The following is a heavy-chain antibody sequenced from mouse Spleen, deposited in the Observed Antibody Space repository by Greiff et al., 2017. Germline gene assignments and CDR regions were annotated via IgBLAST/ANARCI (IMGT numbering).Heavy chain of an antibody. CDR2: INPSSGYT. Sequence: VQGVESGAELAKPGASVKLSCKASGYTFTSYWMHWVKQRPGQGLEWIGYINPSSGYTKYNQKFKDKATLTADKSSSTAYMQLSSLTYEDSAVYYCARSPFYYDYDNYAMDYWGQGTSVTVSS. CDR3: ARSPFYYDYDNYAMDY. V-gene: IGHV1-7*01. J-gene: IGHJ4*01. CDR1: GYTFTSYW. D-gene: IGHD2-4*01.